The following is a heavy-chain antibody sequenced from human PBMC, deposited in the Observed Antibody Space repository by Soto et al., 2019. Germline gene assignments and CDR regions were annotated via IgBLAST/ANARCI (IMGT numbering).Heavy chain of an antibody. D-gene: IGHD3-10*01. Sequence: PSETLSLTCAVSGGSISGSSYYWGWIRQPPGKGLEWIGSIYYSGSLYYNPSLKSRVTVSVDTSKNQFSLKLSSVTAADTAVYYCAGLYYGSGSLPSDWGQGTLFTVSS. J-gene: IGHJ4*02. CDR1: GGSISGSSYY. CDR2: IYYSGSL. CDR3: AGLYYGSGSLPSD. V-gene: IGHV4-39*01.